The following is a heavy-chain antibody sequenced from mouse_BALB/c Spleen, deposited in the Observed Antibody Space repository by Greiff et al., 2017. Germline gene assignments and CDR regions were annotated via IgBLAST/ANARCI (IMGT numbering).Heavy chain of an antibody. J-gene: IGHJ3*01. Sequence: EVKVEESGGGLVQPGGSRKLSCAASGFTFSSFGMHWVRQAPEKGLEWVAYISSGSSTIYYADTVKGRFTISRDNPKNTLFLQMTSLRSEDTAMYYCARGQFAYWGQGTLVTVSA. D-gene: IGHD3-3*01. CDR1: GFTFSSFG. CDR2: ISSGSSTI. V-gene: IGHV5-17*02. CDR3: ARGQFAY.